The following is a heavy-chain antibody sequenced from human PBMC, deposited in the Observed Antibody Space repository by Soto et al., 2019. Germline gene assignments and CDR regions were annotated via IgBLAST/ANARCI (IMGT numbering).Heavy chain of an antibody. J-gene: IGHJ4*02. V-gene: IGHV1-18*01. Sequence: ASVKVSCKASGYTFASYAISWMRQAPGQGLEWMGWISAYNGNTNYARKFKDRVTMTTDTSTSTVYMELTSLTSDDTAVYYCAREGLLLLPDYWGQGTLVTVSS. CDR3: AREGLLLLPDY. D-gene: IGHD3-22*01. CDR2: ISAYNGNT. CDR1: GYTFASYA.